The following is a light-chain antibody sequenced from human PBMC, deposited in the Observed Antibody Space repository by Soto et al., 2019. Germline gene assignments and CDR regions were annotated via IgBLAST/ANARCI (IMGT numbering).Light chain of an antibody. J-gene: IGLJ2*01. V-gene: IGLV2-14*03. CDR1: SSDVGGYNY. CDR2: DVT. CDR3: TSYTTSSPYVV. Sequence: QSALTQPASVSGSPGQSITISCTGPSSDVGGYNYVSWYQHHPGKAPKLMIYDVTNRPSGVSNLFSGSKSGNTASLTISGLQAEDEAHYYCTSYTTSSPYVVFGGGTKLTVL.